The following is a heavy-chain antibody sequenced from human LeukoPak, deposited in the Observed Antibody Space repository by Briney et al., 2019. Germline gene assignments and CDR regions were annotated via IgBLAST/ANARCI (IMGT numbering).Heavy chain of an antibody. D-gene: IGHD7-27*01. CDR2: ISSSSSYI. V-gene: IGHV3-21*01. Sequence: PGGSLRLSCAASGFTFSSYSMNWVRQAPGKGLEWVSSISSSSSYIYYADSVKGRFTISRDNAKNSPYLQMNSLRAEDTAVYYCARGPSGVGQEYYFDYWGQGTLVTVSS. CDR1: GFTFSSYS. CDR3: ARGPSGVGQEYYFDY. J-gene: IGHJ4*02.